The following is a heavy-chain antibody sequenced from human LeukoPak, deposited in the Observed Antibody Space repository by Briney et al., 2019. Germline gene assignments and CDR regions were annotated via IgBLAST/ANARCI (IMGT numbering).Heavy chain of an antibody. D-gene: IGHD3-22*01. CDR3: ARGILWRSDSSGYGEVAFDM. CDR1: GGSISSYY. J-gene: IGHJ3*02. CDR2: IYYSGST. Sequence: NPSETLSLTCTASGGSISSYYWSWIRQPPGKGLEWIGYIYYSGSTNYNPSLKSRVTISVDTSKNQFSLKLNSVTAADTAVYYCARGILWRSDSSGYGEVAFDMWGQGTMVTVSS. V-gene: IGHV4-59*01.